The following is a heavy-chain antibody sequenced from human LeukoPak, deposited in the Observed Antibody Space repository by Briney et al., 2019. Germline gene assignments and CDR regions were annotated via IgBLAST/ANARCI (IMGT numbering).Heavy chain of an antibody. D-gene: IGHD3-22*01. V-gene: IGHV4-39*01. CDR2: IYYSGST. CDR3: ASYRRITMIVVVITKPRYFDY. Sequence: SETLSLTCTVSGGSISSSSYYWGWIRQPPGKGLEWIGSIYYSGSTYYNPSLKSRVTISVDTSKNQFSLKLSSVTAADTAVYYCASYRRITMIVVVITKPRYFDYWGQGTLVTVSS. J-gene: IGHJ4*02. CDR1: GGSISSSSYY.